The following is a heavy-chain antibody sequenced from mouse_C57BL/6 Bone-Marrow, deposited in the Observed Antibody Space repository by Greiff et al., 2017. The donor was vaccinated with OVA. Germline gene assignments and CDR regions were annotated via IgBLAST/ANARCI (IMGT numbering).Heavy chain of an antibody. CDR2: IDPETGGT. J-gene: IGHJ2*01. Sequence: VQLVESGAELVRPGASVTLSCKASGYTFTDYEMHWVKQTPVHGLEWIGAIDPETGGTAYNQKFKGKAILTADKSSSTAYMELRSLTSEDSAVYYCTRHWDYFDYWGQGTTLTVSS. V-gene: IGHV1-15*01. CDR3: TRHWDYFDY. CDR1: GYTFTDYE. D-gene: IGHD4-1*01.